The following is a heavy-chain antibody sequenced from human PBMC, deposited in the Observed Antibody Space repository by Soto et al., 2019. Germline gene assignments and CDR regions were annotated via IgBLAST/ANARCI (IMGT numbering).Heavy chain of an antibody. CDR2: ISAYNGNT. D-gene: IGHD3-22*01. Sequence: ASVNVSCKASGYTFSIYGISWVRQAPGQGLEWMGWISAYNGNTNYAQKLQGRVTMTTDTSTSTAYMELRSLRSDDTAVYYCALYYYDSSGYYYFDYWGQGTLVTVSS. J-gene: IGHJ4*02. CDR3: ALYYYDSSGYYYFDY. CDR1: GYTFSIYG. V-gene: IGHV1-18*01.